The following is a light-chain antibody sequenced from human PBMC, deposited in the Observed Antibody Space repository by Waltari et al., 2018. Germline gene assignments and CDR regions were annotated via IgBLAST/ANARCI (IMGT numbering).Light chain of an antibody. CDR3: QQFNKYPQLT. CDR2: DAS. Sequence: GDRVTITCRASQGISSALAWYQQKPGKAPKLLIYDASSLDSGVPSRFSGIGSGTDFTLTISSLQPEDFATYYCQQFNKYPQLTFGGGTKVEIK. J-gene: IGKJ4*01. V-gene: IGKV1D-13*01. CDR1: QGISSA.